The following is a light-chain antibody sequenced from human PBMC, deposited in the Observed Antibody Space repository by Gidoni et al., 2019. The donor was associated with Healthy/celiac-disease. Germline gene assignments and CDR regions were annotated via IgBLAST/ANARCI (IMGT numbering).Light chain of an antibody. Sequence: EIVLTQSPATLSLSPGERATLPCRASQSVSSYLAWYQQKPGQAPRLLIYDASNRATGIPPRFSGSGSGTDFTLTISSLEPEDFAVYYCQQRSNWPRTFGQGTKVEIK. CDR1: QSVSSY. CDR3: QQRSNWPRT. CDR2: DAS. J-gene: IGKJ1*01. V-gene: IGKV3-11*01.